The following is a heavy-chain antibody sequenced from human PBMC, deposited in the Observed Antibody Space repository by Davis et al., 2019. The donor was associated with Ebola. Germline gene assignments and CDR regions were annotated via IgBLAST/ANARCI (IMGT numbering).Heavy chain of an antibody. V-gene: IGHV3-21*01. J-gene: IGHJ4*02. CDR2: ISSSSSYI. CDR1: GFTFSSYS. D-gene: IGHD3-10*01. CDR3: ARDLYSGSGSPWSDY. Sequence: PGGSLRLSCAASGFTFSSYSMNWVRQAPGKGLEWVSSISSSSSYIYYADSVKGRFTISRDNAKNSLYLQMDSLKAEDTAVYYCARDLYSGSGSPWSDYWGQGTLVTVSS.